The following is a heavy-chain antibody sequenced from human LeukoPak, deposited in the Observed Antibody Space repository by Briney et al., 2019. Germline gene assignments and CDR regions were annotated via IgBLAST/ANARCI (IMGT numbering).Heavy chain of an antibody. CDR3: AREVSGAARPVDY. CDR2: ISGSGDRT. J-gene: IGHJ4*02. Sequence: GQSLKISCAASGFTFSNSAMNWVRQAPGKGLEWVSGISGSGDRTYYPDSVKGRFTISRDNSENTLYLQMNSLRAEDTAVYYCAREVSGAARPVDYWGQGPLVPVSS. V-gene: IGHV3-23*01. D-gene: IGHD6-6*01. CDR1: GFTFSNSA.